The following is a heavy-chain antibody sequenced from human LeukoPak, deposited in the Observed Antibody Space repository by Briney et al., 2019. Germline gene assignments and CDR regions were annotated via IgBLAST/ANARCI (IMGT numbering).Heavy chain of an antibody. CDR1: GGTFSSYA. V-gene: IGHV1-69*05. CDR3: ARVEPITMVRGIFYYYYMDV. Sequence: SVKVSCKASGGTFSSYAISWVRQAPGQGLEWMGGIIPIFGTANYAQKFQGRVTITTDESTSTAYMELSSLRSEDTAVYYCARVEPITMVRGIFYYYYMDVWGKGTTVTVS. D-gene: IGHD3-10*01. CDR2: IIPIFGTA. J-gene: IGHJ6*03.